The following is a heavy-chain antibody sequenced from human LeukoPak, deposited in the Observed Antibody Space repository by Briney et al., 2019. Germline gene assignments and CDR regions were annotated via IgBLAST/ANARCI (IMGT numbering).Heavy chain of an antibody. CDR3: ARIRPDVLTGYYIDY. Sequence: GGSLRLSCAASGFTFSSYSMNWVRQAPGKGLEWVSYISPSSSTINYADSVKGRFTVSRDNAKNSLYLQMNSLRAEDTAVYYCARIRPDVLTGYYIDYWGQGTLVTVSS. V-gene: IGHV3-48*04. J-gene: IGHJ4*02. CDR1: GFTFSSYS. D-gene: IGHD3-9*01. CDR2: ISPSSSTI.